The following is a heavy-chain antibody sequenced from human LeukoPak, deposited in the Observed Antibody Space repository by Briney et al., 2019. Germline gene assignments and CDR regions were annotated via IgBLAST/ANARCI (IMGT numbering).Heavy chain of an antibody. CDR3: ATVRSSGCYFDY. V-gene: IGHV1-24*01. CDR1: GYTLTELS. CDR2: FDPEDGET. J-gene: IGHJ4*02. Sequence: ASVKVSCKVSGYTLTELSMHWVRQAPGEGLEWMGGFDPEDGETIYAQKFQGRVTMTEDTSTDTAYMELSSLRSEDTAVYYCATVRSSGCYFDYWGQGTLVTVSS. D-gene: IGHD1-26*01.